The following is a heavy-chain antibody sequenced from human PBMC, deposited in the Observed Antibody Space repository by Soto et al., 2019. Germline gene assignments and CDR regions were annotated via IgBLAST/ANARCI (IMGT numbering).Heavy chain of an antibody. D-gene: IGHD3-22*01. CDR1: GGSISRYY. CDR2: IYYSGGT. V-gene: IGHV4-59*01. Sequence: SETLSLTCTVSGGSISRYYWSWIRQPPGKGLEWIGYIYYSGGTNYNPSLKSRVTISVDMSKSQFSLKLTSVTAADTAVYYCARASYYFDSSGHTHYYYGMDVWGQGTTVTVSS. CDR3: ARASYYFDSSGHTHYYYGMDV. J-gene: IGHJ6*02.